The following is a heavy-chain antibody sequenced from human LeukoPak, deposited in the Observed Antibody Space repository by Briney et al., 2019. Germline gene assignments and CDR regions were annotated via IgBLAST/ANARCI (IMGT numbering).Heavy chain of an antibody. J-gene: IGHJ4*02. CDR3: ARDHDWAFDY. Sequence: GGSLRLSCEASGFTFSSYSMNWVRQAPGKGLEWVSYISGSGSRVEYADSVKDRFSLSRDNTKNSLYLQMNSLRAEDTAVYFCARDHDWAFDYWGQGTLVTVSS. CDR2: ISGSGSRV. D-gene: IGHD3-9*01. V-gene: IGHV3-48*04. CDR1: GFTFSSYS.